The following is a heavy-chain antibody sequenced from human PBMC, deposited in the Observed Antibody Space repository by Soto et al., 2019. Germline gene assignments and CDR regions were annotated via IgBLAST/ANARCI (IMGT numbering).Heavy chain of an antibody. Sequence: GGSLRLSCAASEFTFDKYYMTWVRQAPGKGPEWVANIKPDGSEQYYVDSVKGRFTISRDNANNSLYLQMNSLRAEDTAVYFCARGNWNYYYGFDVWGQGTTVTISS. J-gene: IGHJ6*02. CDR2: IKPDGSEQ. V-gene: IGHV3-7*01. CDR1: EFTFDKYY. D-gene: IGHD1-20*01. CDR3: ARGNWNYYYGFDV.